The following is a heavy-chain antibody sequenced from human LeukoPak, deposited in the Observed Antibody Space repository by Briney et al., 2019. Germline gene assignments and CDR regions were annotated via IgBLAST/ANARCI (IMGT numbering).Heavy chain of an antibody. Sequence: GGSLRLSCAASGFTFSSYAMSWVRQAPGKGLEWVSDINGSGGSTYYADSVKGRFTISRDNSKNTLYLQMNSLRSEDTAVYYCAREAMYYYDSSGYSAHPPFDYWGQGTLVTVSS. CDR3: AREAMYYYDSSGYSAHPPFDY. CDR1: GFTFSSYA. V-gene: IGHV3-23*01. CDR2: INGSGGST. D-gene: IGHD3-22*01. J-gene: IGHJ4*02.